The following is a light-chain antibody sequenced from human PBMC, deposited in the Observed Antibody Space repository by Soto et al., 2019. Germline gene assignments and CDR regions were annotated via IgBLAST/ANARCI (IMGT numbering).Light chain of an antibody. V-gene: IGKV3-15*01. CDR3: QQYFEWPPMT. CDR1: ETVATH. CDR2: GAS. J-gene: IGKJ1*01. Sequence: EVMLIQSPATLSMSPGERATLSCRASETVATHLAWYQQKPGQAPRLLISGASTRAAGISDRFRGGGSGTEFTLTITSLRSEDSGTYYCQQYFEWPPMTFGQGTKVEI.